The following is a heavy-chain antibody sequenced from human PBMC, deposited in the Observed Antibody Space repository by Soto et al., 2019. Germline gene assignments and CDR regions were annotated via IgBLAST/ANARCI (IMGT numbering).Heavy chain of an antibody. V-gene: IGHV1-69*01. CDR3: ASLGSITMVRGVISYWFDP. D-gene: IGHD3-10*01. CDR1: GGTFSSYA. J-gene: IGHJ5*02. CDR2: IIPIFGTA. Sequence: QVQLVQSGAEVQKPGSSVKVSCKASGGTFSSYAISWVRQAPGQGLEWMGGIIPIFGTANYAQKFQGRVTITADESTSTAYMELSSLRSEDTAVYYCASLGSITMVRGVISYWFDPWGQGTLVTVSS.